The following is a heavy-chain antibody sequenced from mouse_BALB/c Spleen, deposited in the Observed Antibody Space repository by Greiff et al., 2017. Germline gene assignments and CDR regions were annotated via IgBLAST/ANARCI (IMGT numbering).Heavy chain of an antibody. V-gene: IGHV1S22*01. Sequence: LQQPGSELVRPGTSVKLSCKASGYTFTSYWMHWVKQRPGQGLEWIGNIYPGSGSTNYDEKFKSKATLTVDTSSSTAYMQLSSLTPEDSAVYYCTRPYYYGSSYVAYWGQGTLVTVSA. CDR3: TRPYYYGSSYVAY. CDR2: IYPGSGST. D-gene: IGHD1-1*01. CDR1: GYTFTSYW. J-gene: IGHJ3*01.